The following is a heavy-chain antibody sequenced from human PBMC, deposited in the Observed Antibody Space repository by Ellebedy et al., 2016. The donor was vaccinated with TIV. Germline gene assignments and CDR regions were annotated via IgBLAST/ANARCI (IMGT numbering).Heavy chain of an antibody. CDR3: ARTFTETLGGWSTHWVLDY. J-gene: IGHJ4*02. Sequence: GSLRLSCSVSGGSISSSYWSWIRQPPGKGLEWIGYIYSSGSTNYNPSLKSRVTISVDTSKNQFSLKLNSVTAADTAVYYCARTFTETLGGWSTHWVLDYWGQGTLVTASS. D-gene: IGHD2-2*01. CDR1: GGSISSSY. V-gene: IGHV4-59*01. CDR2: IYSSGST.